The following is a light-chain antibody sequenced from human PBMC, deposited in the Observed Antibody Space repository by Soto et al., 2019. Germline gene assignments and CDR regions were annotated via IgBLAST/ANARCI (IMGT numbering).Light chain of an antibody. V-gene: IGLV2-11*01. CDR3: CSYAGNYVYV. CDR2: AVN. Sequence: QSVLTQPRSVSGSPGQSVTISCTGTSSDVGAFDFVSWYQQHPGKAPKIMIYAVNKRPSGVPDRFSASKSGNTASLSISGLQAEDEADYYCCSYAGNYVYVFGTGTKVTVL. CDR1: SSDVGAFDF. J-gene: IGLJ1*01.